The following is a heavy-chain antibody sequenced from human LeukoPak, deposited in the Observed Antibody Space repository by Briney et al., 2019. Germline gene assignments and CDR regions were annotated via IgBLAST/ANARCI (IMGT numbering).Heavy chain of an antibody. J-gene: IGHJ4*02. Sequence: SETLSLTCAVYGGSFSGYYWSWIRQPPGKGLEWIGEINHSGSTNYNSSLKSRVTISVDTSKNQFSLKLSSVTAADTAMYYCARHTGYCSGGSCYGDFWGQGTLVTVSS. CDR1: GGSFSGYY. V-gene: IGHV4-34*01. CDR2: INHSGST. CDR3: ARHTGYCSGGSCYGDF. D-gene: IGHD2-15*01.